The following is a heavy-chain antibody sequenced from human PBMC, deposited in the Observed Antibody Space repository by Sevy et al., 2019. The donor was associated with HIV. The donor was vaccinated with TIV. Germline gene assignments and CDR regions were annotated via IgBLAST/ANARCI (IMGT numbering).Heavy chain of an antibody. Sequence: GGSLRLSCAASGFTFSSYAMSWVRQAPGKGLEWVSAISGSGGSTYYADSVKGRFTISRDNSKNTLYLQMNSLRAEDTAVYYRAVIQLYYYYMDVWGKGTTVTVSS. V-gene: IGHV3-23*01. J-gene: IGHJ6*03. D-gene: IGHD5-18*01. CDR3: AVIQLYYYYMDV. CDR1: GFTFSSYA. CDR2: ISGSGGST.